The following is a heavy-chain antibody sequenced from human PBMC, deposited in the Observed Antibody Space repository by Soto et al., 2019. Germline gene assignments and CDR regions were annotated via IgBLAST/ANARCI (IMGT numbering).Heavy chain of an antibody. CDR3: AADTGDIEVVPATT. Sequence: LRLSCAASGLNFEKCSMNWVRQPPGKGPEWLASISPASTYIRYADSVKGRFTISRDNARNSLSLQMMSLRADDTAMYYCAADTGDIEVVPATTWGQGTLVTVSS. CDR2: ISPASTYI. J-gene: IGHJ4*02. CDR1: GLNFEKCS. V-gene: IGHV3-21*04. D-gene: IGHD3-16*01.